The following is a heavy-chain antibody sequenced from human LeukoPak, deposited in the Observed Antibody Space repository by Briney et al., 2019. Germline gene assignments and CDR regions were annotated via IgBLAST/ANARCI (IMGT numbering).Heavy chain of an antibody. CDR2: INTKGET. Sequence: SETLSLTCTVSGVSMSAYQWSWVRQSPEKGLEWIGCINTKGETSYNPSLKSRVTTSVDTSKSQFSLRLTSVTAADTAVYYCATANDAKIAPFDHWGQGAPVTVSS. J-gene: IGHJ4*02. CDR1: GVSMSAYQ. D-gene: IGHD2-21*01. V-gene: IGHV4-4*09. CDR3: ATANDAKIAPFDH.